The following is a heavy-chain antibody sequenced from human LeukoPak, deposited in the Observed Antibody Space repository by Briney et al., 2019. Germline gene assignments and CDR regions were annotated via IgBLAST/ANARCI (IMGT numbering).Heavy chain of an antibody. Sequence: GGSLRLSCAASGFTFNSYTMHWVRQAPGKGLEWVAVISFDGSNKYYADSVKGRFTIFRDSSKNTLYLQMNSLRPEDTAVYYCARDSPSVAAAGTLDYWGQGTLVTVSS. D-gene: IGHD6-13*01. V-gene: IGHV3-30*04. CDR2: ISFDGSNK. CDR1: GFTFNSYT. J-gene: IGHJ4*02. CDR3: ARDSPSVAAAGTLDY.